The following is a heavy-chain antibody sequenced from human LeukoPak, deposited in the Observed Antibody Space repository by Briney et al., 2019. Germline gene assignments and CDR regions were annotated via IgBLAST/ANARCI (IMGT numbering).Heavy chain of an antibody. CDR1: GLTFSSYW. CDR3: ARDHIYDYVWGSYRTHFDY. V-gene: IGHV3-7*01. J-gene: IGHJ4*02. CDR2: IKQDGSEK. Sequence: GGSLRLSCAASGLTFSSYWMSWVRQAPGKGLEWVANIKQDGSEKYYVDSVKGRFTISRDNAKNSLYLQMNSLRAEDTAVYYCARDHIYDYVWGSYRTHFDYWGQGTLVTVSS. D-gene: IGHD3-16*02.